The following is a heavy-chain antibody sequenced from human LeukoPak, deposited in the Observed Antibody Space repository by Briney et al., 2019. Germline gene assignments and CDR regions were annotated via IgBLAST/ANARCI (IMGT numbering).Heavy chain of an antibody. V-gene: IGHV3-15*01. CDR1: GFTFSNAW. CDR2: IKTKTEGGTT. D-gene: IGHD3-3*01. J-gene: IGHJ4*02. CDR3: TTEVEDYDVWSGYYKYYFDY. Sequence: PGGSLRLSCAVSGFTFSNAWMSWVRQAPGKGLEWVGLIKTKTEGGTTDYAAPVKGRFTISRDDSKNTLYLQMNSLKTEDTAVYYCTTEVEDYDVWSGYYKYYFDYWGQGTLVTVSS.